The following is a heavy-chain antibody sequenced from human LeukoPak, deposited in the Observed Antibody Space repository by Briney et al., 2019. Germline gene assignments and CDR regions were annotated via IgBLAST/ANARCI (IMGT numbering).Heavy chain of an antibody. D-gene: IGHD1-26*01. CDR3: ARDLVGASTGYFQH. CDR1: GFTFSSYG. J-gene: IGHJ1*01. V-gene: IGHV3-48*02. Sequence: PGRSLRLSCAASGFTFSSYGMHWVRQAPGKGLEWVSYISSSSSTIYYADSVKGRFTISRDNAKNSLYLQMNSLRDEDTAVYYCARDLVGASTGYFQHWGQGTLVTVSS. CDR2: ISSSSSTI.